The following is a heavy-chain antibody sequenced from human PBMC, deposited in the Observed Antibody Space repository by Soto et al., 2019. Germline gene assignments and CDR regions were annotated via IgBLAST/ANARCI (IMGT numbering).Heavy chain of an antibody. Sequence: ASVKVSCKASGYTFTSYYMHWVRQAPGQGLEWMGIINPSGGSTTYAQKIQGRVTMTRDTSTSTVYMGLSSLRSEDTAVYYCARGGRGYYSTLSAYYGMDVWGQGTTVTVSS. J-gene: IGHJ6*02. CDR1: GYTFTSYY. V-gene: IGHV1-46*01. CDR2: INPSGGST. CDR3: ARGGRGYYSTLSAYYGMDV. D-gene: IGHD4-4*01.